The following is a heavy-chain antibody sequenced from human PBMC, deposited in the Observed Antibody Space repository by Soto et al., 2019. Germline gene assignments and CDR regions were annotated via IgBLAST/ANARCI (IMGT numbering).Heavy chain of an antibody. V-gene: IGHV4-4*07. CDR1: GGAISSYY. D-gene: IGHD3-16*02. Sequence: PSETLSLTGSVPGGAISSYYWSWVRQPAGKGLEWIGRVFSSGSTNYNASLKSRVTMSIDTSKNEVSLTLRSVTAADTGVYYCARVALSYFGMDVWGPGTTVTVSS. CDR3: ARVALSYFGMDV. CDR2: VFSSGST. J-gene: IGHJ6*02.